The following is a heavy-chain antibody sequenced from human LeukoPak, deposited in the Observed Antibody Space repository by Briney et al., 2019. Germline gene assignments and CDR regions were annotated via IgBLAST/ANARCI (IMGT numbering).Heavy chain of an antibody. CDR3: ARADSSGWTRDYYYYMDV. V-gene: IGHV3-48*03. J-gene: IGHJ6*03. CDR2: VSSRGSTI. CDR1: GFTFSSYE. Sequence: QPGGSLRLSCAASGFTFSSYEMNWVRQAPGKGLEWVSYVSSRGSTIYYADSVKGRFTISRDNAKNSLYLQMNSLRAEDTAVYYYARADSSGWTRDYYYYMDVWGKGTTVTVSS. D-gene: IGHD6-19*01.